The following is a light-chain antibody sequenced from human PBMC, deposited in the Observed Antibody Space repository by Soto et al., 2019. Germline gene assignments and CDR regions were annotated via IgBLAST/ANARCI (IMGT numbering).Light chain of an antibody. CDR3: QQYNNWPQT. CDR1: QSVSSN. J-gene: IGKJ1*01. CDR2: GAS. Sequence: EIVMTQSPATLSVSPGERSTLSCRASQSVSSNLAWYQQKPGQAPRLLIYGASTRATGIPARFSGSGSGTEFTLTISSLQSEDFAVYYCQQYNNWPQTFGQGTTVDIK. V-gene: IGKV3-15*01.